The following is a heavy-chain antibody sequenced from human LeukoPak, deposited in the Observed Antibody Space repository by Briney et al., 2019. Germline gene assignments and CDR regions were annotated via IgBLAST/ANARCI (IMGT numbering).Heavy chain of an antibody. D-gene: IGHD2-15*01. CDR3: ARDRPCSGGSCYTPNWFDP. CDR2: IIPILGIA. CDR1: GGTFSSYA. V-gene: IGHV1-69*04. Sequence: SVKVSCKASGGTFSSYAISWVRQAPGQGLEWMGRIIPILGIANYAQKFQGRVTITADKSTSTAYMELSSLRSEDTAVYYCARDRPCSGGSCYTPNWFDPWGQGTLVTVSS. J-gene: IGHJ5*02.